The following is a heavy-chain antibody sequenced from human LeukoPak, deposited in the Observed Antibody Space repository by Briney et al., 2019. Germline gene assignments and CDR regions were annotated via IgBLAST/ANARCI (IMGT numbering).Heavy chain of an antibody. Sequence: ASVKVSCKASGYTFTGYYMHWVRQAPGQGLEWVGWIDPNSGGTKYAQKFQGRVTMTRDTSISTAYMELTRLTSDDTAVYYCARREWSGYYGEYWGQGTLVLVSS. D-gene: IGHD3-3*01. V-gene: IGHV1-2*02. CDR2: IDPNSGGT. J-gene: IGHJ4*02. CDR3: ARREWSGYYGEY. CDR1: GYTFTGYY.